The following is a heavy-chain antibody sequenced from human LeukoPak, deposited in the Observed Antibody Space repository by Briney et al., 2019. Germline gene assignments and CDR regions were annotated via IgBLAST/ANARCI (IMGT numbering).Heavy chain of an antibody. CDR2: ILYDGSNK. V-gene: IGHV3-30*03. CDR1: GFTFSSYG. J-gene: IGHJ3*02. Sequence: GGSLRLSCAASGFTFSSYGMHWVRQAPGKGREWVAVILYDGSNKYYADSVKGRFTISRDNSKNTVYVEMNSLRAEDTAVYYCARVRSGSYFSDAFDIWGQGTMVTVSS. CDR3: ARVRSGSYFSDAFDI. D-gene: IGHD1-26*01.